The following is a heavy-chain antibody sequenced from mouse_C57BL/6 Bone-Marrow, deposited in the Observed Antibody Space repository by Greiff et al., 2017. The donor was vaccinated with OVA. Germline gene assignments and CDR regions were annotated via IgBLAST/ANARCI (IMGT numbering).Heavy chain of an antibody. Sequence: DVMLVESGGDLVKPGGSLKLSCAASGFTFSSYGMSWVRQTPDKRLEWVAPISSGGSYTYYPDSVKGRFTISRDNAKNTLYLQMSSLKSEDTAMYYCARLYSNFAMDYWGQGTSVTVSS. CDR1: GFTFSSYG. J-gene: IGHJ4*01. D-gene: IGHD2-5*01. V-gene: IGHV5-6*02. CDR2: ISSGGSYT. CDR3: ARLYSNFAMDY.